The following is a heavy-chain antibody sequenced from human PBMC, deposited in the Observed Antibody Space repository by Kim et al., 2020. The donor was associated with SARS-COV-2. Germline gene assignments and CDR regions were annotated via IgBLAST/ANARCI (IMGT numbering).Heavy chain of an antibody. J-gene: IGHJ5*02. Sequence: SETLSLTCTVSGGSISSSSYYWGWIRHPPGKGLEWIGSIYYSGSTYYNPSLKSRVTISVDTSKNQFSLKLSSVTAADTAVYYCARHRRFLFLLSWFDPWGQGTLVTVSS. CDR1: GGSISSSSYY. V-gene: IGHV4-39*01. D-gene: IGHD3-3*01. CDR2: IYYSGST. CDR3: ARHRRFLFLLSWFDP.